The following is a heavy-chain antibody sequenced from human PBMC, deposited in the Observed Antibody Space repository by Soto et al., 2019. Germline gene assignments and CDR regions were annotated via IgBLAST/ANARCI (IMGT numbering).Heavy chain of an antibody. CDR1: GYTFPDYY. CDR3: ARDSLPYYYYYGMDV. Sequence: ASVKVSCKASGYTFPDYYIHWVRRAPGQGLEWMGWINAGNGDTKYSQNFRGRVTFIGDTSASTAYMELGSLRSEDTAVYYCARDSLPYYYYYGMDVWGQGTTVTVSS. V-gene: IGHV1-3*01. CDR2: INAGNGDT. J-gene: IGHJ6*02.